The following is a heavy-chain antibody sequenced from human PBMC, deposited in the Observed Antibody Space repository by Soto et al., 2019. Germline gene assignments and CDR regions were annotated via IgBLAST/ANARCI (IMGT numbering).Heavy chain of an antibody. CDR3: ASGGGAVAGTRWYYYYGMDV. Sequence: QVQLVQSGAEVKKPGASVKVSCKASGYTFTSYVISWVRQAPGQGLEWMGWISAYNGNTNYAQKLQGRVTMTTDTATSTGHSELRSLCSDDTSVYYGASGGGAVAGTRWYYYYGMDVWGQGTTVTVSS. J-gene: IGHJ6*02. D-gene: IGHD6-19*01. CDR1: GYTFTSYV. V-gene: IGHV1-18*04. CDR2: ISAYNGNT.